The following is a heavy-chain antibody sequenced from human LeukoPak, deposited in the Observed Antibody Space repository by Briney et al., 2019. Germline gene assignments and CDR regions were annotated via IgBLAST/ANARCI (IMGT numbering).Heavy chain of an antibody. D-gene: IGHD5-18*01. CDR2: IYYSGST. CDR3: ARDTAMSAFDI. CDR1: GGSISSSSYY. Sequence: SETLSLTCTVPGGSISSSSYYWGWIRQPPGKGLEWIGSIYYSGSTYYNPSLKSRVTISVDTSKNQFSLKLSSVTAADTAVYYCARDTAMSAFDIWGQGTMVTVSS. J-gene: IGHJ3*02. V-gene: IGHV4-39*01.